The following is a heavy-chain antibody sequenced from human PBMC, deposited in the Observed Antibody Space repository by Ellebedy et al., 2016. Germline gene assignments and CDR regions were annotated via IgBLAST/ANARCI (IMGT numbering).Heavy chain of an antibody. V-gene: IGHV1-69*13. J-gene: IGHJ3*02. CDR1: GGTFSSYA. CDR3: ARGTRAAYDSSGYYFDAFDI. CDR2: IIPIFGTA. Sequence: SVKVSXXASGGTFSSYAISWVRQAPGQGLEWMGGIIPIFGTANYAQKFQGRVTITADESTSTAYMELSSLRSEDTAVYYCARGTRAAYDSSGYYFDAFDIWGQGTMVTVSS. D-gene: IGHD3-22*01.